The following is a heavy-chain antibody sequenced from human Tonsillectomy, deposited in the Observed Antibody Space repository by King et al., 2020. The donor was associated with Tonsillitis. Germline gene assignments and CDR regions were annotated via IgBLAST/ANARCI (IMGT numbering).Heavy chain of an antibody. CDR3: ARGRGLYRSSWYRPYFDY. J-gene: IGHJ4*02. V-gene: IGHV4-34*01. CDR2: INHSGST. D-gene: IGHD6-13*01. Sequence: VQLQQWGAGLLKPSETLSLTSAVYGASFSGYYWSWIRQPPGKGLEWIGEINHSGSTNYNPSLKSRVTISVDTSKNQFSLKLSSVTAADTAVYYCARGRGLYRSSWYRPYFDYWGQGTLVTVSS. CDR1: GASFSGYY.